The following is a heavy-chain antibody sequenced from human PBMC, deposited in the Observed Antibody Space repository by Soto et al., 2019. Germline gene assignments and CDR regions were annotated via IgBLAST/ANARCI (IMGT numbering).Heavy chain of an antibody. CDR3: AREGQPAAGTAPHN. Sequence: GGSLRLSCAASGFNFSSYAMHWVRQAPGKGLEWVAVISYDGGKKYYADSVKGRFTISRDNSKNTLYVEMNSLSAEDTAVYYCAREGQPAAGTAPHNWGQGTLVTVSS. D-gene: IGHD6-13*01. J-gene: IGHJ4*02. CDR1: GFNFSSYA. V-gene: IGHV3-30*04. CDR2: ISYDGGKK.